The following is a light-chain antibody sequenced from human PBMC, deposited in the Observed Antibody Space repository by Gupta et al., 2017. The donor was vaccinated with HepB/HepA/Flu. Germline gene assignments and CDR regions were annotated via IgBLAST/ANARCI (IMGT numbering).Light chain of an antibody. CDR3: QQDDNHPLT. CDR2: DAS. Sequence: DIQMTQSPSSLSASVGDRVTITCQASQDISNYLNWYQQKPGKAPKLLIYDASNLETGVPSRFSGSGSGTDFTFTISSLQPEDFATYYCQQDDNHPLTFGRGTKLEIK. V-gene: IGKV1-33*01. J-gene: IGKJ4*01. CDR1: QDISNY.